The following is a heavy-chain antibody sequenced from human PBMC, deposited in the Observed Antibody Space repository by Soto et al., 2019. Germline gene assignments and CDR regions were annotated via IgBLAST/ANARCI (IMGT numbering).Heavy chain of an antibody. Sequence: QVQLVESGGGVVQPGRSLRLSCAASGFTFSSYGMHWVRQAPGKGLEWVSVISYDGSNKYYADSVKGRFTISRDNSKNTLYLQMNSLRADDTAVYYCAKVADDLIDYWGQGTLVTVSS. V-gene: IGHV3-30*18. CDR3: AKVADDLIDY. J-gene: IGHJ4*02. D-gene: IGHD1-1*01. CDR1: GFTFSSYG. CDR2: ISYDGSNK.